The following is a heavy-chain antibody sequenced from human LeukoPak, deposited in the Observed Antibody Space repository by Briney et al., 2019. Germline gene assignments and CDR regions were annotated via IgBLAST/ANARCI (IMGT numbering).Heavy chain of an antibody. CDR3: ASRYCSGGSCYGFDY. CDR1: GYSFTNYW. Sequence: GESLKISCKGSGYSFTNYWIGWVRQMPGKGLEWMGIIYPGDSDTRYSPSFQGQVTISADKSISTAYLQWSSLKASDTAMYYCASRYCSGGSCYGFDYWGQGTLVTVSS. V-gene: IGHV5-51*01. J-gene: IGHJ4*02. D-gene: IGHD2-15*01. CDR2: IYPGDSDT.